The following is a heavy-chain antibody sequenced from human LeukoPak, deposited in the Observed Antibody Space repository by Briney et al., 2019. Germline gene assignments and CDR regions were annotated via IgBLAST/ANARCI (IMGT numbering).Heavy chain of an antibody. CDR2: IKQDANEK. V-gene: IGHV3-7*01. J-gene: IGHJ4*02. D-gene: IGHD2-2*01. Sequence: GGSLRLSCAASGFTFSNYWMSWVRQAPGMGLEWVANIKQDANEKYYVDSVKGRFTISRDNPKNSLYLQMNSLRAEDTAMYFCASHSVGVLPIATFDYWGQGTLVTVSS. CDR3: ASHSVGVLPIATFDY. CDR1: GFTFSNYW.